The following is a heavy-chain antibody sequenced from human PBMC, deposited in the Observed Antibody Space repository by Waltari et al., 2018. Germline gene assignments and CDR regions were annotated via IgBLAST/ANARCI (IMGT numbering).Heavy chain of an antibody. V-gene: IGHV3-48*03. CDR3: ARGDFYGSGRYRVYYFDY. Sequence: RQAPGKGLEWVSYISSSGSTIYYADSVKGRFTISRDNAKNSLYLQMNSLRAEDTAVYYCARGDFYGSGRYRVYYFDYWGQGTLVTVSS. J-gene: IGHJ4*02. CDR2: ISSSGSTI. D-gene: IGHD3-10*01.